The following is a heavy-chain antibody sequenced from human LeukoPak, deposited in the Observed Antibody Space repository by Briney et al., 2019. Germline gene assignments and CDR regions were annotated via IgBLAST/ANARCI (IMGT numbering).Heavy chain of an antibody. D-gene: IGHD3-9*01. CDR2: IKTDGSEK. Sequence: GGSLRLSRVASRFQFSSYAMSWVRQAPGKGLEWVANIKTDGSEKYYVDSVKGRFTISRDNAKNSLYLQMNSLRAEDTAVYYCARDYTGYFPWGQGTLVIVSS. J-gene: IGHJ5*02. CDR3: ARDYTGYFP. V-gene: IGHV3-7*03. CDR1: RFQFSSYA.